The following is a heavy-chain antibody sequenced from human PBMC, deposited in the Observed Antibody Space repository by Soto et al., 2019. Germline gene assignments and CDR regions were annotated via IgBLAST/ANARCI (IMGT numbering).Heavy chain of an antibody. V-gene: IGHV4-34*01. CDR2: INHSGST. CDR1: GGSFSGYY. CDR3: ARGGRYYDILTGYSRYNWFDP. D-gene: IGHD3-9*01. J-gene: IGHJ5*02. Sequence: PSETLSLTCAVYGGSFSGYYWSWIRQPPGKGLEWIGEINHSGSTNYNPSLKSRVTISVDTSKNQFSLKLSSVTAADTAVYYCARGGRYYDILTGYSRYNWFDPWGQGTLVTVSS.